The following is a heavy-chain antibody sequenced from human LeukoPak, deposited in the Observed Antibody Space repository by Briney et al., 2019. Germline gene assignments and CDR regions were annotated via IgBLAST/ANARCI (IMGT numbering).Heavy chain of an antibody. D-gene: IGHD3-22*01. CDR2: IKQDGSDK. J-gene: IGHJ4*02. V-gene: IGHV3-7*05. Sequence: GGSLRLSCAASGFTFSDYAMGWVRQAPGKGLEWVAMIKQDGSDKYYVDSVKGRFTVSKDNAENSLYLQMNSLRAEDTAVYYCARNRGGGSGYSDYWGQGTLVTVSS. CDR1: GFTFSDYA. CDR3: ARNRGGGSGYSDY.